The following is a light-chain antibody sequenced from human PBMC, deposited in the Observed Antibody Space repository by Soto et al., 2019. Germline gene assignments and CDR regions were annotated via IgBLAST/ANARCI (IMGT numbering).Light chain of an antibody. CDR3: MQALHAFT. CDR1: QSLLHRNGYNY. V-gene: IGKV2-28*01. Sequence: EIVMTQSPLSLPVTLGEPASISCRSSQSLLHRNGYNYLDWYLQKPGQSPQLLIYLGSNRASGVPDRFSGSGSGTDFTLKISRVEAEDVGVYYCMQALHAFTFGGGTKVEIK. J-gene: IGKJ4*02. CDR2: LGS.